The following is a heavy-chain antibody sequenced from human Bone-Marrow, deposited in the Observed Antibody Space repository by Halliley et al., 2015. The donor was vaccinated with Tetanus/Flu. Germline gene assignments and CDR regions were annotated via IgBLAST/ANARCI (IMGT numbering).Heavy chain of an antibody. J-gene: IGHJ4*02. D-gene: IGHD1-7*01. V-gene: IGHV3-21*01. Sequence: LEWVSSISGTGSHIYFADSVKGRFTISRDNAKNSLFLQMDSLRAEDPAVYFCTRERELYFDYWGQGSLVTVSS. CDR2: ISGTGSHI. CDR3: TRERELYFDY.